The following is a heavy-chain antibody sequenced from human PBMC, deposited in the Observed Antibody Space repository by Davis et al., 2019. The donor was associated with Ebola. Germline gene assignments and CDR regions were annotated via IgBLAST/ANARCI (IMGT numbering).Heavy chain of an antibody. J-gene: IGHJ6*02. Sequence: ASVKVSCKASRYTFTSYAMHSVRQAPGQRLEWMGWINAGNGNTKYSQKFQGRVTITRDTSASTAYMELSSLRSEDTAVYYCARGRGIPYGMDVWGQGTTVTVSS. CDR2: INAGNGNT. D-gene: IGHD3-10*01. CDR3: ARGRGIPYGMDV. V-gene: IGHV1-3*01. CDR1: RYTFTSYA.